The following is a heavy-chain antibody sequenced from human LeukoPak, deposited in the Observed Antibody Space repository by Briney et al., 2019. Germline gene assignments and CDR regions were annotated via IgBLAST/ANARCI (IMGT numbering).Heavy chain of an antibody. Sequence: PGGSLRLSCAASGFTFSSSGMHWVRQAPGRGPEWVAVISYDGSIKYYADSVKGRVTISRDSSKNTLYLQMDSLRVEDTAVYYCAKRHSSAWYYFDYWGQGTLVTVSS. V-gene: IGHV3-30*18. CDR3: AKRHSSAWYYFDY. CDR2: ISYDGSIK. CDR1: GFTFSSSG. J-gene: IGHJ4*02. D-gene: IGHD6-19*01.